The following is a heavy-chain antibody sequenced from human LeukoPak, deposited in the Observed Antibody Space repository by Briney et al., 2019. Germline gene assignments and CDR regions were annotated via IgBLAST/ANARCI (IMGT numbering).Heavy chain of an antibody. CDR3: ARDLLYCSSTSCHNNWFDP. V-gene: IGHV4-30-4*08. CDR1: GGSISSGDYY. Sequence: SETLSLXCTVSGGSISSGDYYWSWIRQPPVKGLEWIGYIYYSGSTYYNPSLKSRVTISVDTSKNQFSLKLSSVTAADTAVYYCARDLLYCSSTSCHNNWFDPWGQGTLVTVSS. CDR2: IYYSGST. D-gene: IGHD2-2*01. J-gene: IGHJ5*02.